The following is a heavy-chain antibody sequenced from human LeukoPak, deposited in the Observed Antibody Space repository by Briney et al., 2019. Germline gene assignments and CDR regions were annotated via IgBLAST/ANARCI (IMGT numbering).Heavy chain of an antibody. V-gene: IGHV1-2*04. CDR2: INPNSGGT. J-gene: IGHJ4*02. Sequence: ASVKVSCKASGYTFTGYYMHWVRQAPGQGLGWMGWINPNSGGTNYAQKFQGWVTMTRDTSISTAYMELSRLRSDDTAVYYCARGGRRGYCSGGSCYEGFDYWGQGTLVTVSS. CDR1: GYTFTGYY. CDR3: ARGGRRGYCSGGSCYEGFDY. D-gene: IGHD2-15*01.